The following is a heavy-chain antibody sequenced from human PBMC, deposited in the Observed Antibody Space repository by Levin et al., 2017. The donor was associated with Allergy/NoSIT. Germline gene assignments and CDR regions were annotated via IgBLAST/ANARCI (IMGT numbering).Heavy chain of an antibody. Sequence: GESLKISCAASGFTFSSYAMSWVRQAPGKGLEWVSAISGSGGSTYYADSVKGRFTISRDNSKNTLYLQMNSLRAEDTAVYYCAKTPDYGDFPNWFDPWGQGTLVTVSS. CDR2: ISGSGGST. CDR3: AKTPDYGDFPNWFDP. D-gene: IGHD4-17*01. CDR1: GFTFSSYA. V-gene: IGHV3-23*01. J-gene: IGHJ5*02.